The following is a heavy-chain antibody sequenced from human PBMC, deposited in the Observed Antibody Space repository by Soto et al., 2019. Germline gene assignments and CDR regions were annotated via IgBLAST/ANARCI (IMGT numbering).Heavy chain of an antibody. V-gene: IGHV3-21*01. CDR3: ARGKGASILTSRVYGMDV. CDR2: ISSSSSYI. CDR1: GFTFSSYS. Sequence: EVQLVESGGGLVKPGGSLRLSCAASGFTFSSYSMNWVRQAPGKGLEWVSSISSSSSYIYYADSVKGRFTISRDNAKNSLDLQMNSLRAEDTAVYYCARGKGASILTSRVYGMDVWGQGTTVTVSS. D-gene: IGHD1-26*01. J-gene: IGHJ6*02.